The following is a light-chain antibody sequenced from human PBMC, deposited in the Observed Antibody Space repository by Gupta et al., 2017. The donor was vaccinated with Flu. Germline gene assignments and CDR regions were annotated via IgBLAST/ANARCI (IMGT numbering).Light chain of an antibody. CDR3: QQSYSSPPWT. Sequence: DVQMTQSPSSLSASVGDRVTITCRASQSSSSSFNWYQQKPGKAPGLLIYTASSLQSGVPSRFSGSGSGTDFTLTISSLQPEDFATYYCQQSYSSPPWTFGQGTKVEIK. CDR2: TAS. J-gene: IGKJ1*01. CDR1: QSSSSS. V-gene: IGKV1-39*01.